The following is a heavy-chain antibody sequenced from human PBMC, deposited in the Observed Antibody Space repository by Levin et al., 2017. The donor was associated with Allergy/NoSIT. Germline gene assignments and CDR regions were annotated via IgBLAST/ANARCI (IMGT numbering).Heavy chain of an antibody. CDR3: AKRQDYLWGMDV. D-gene: IGHD4-11*01. Sequence: KLGESLKISCKASGYTFTSHWIAWVRQVPGKGLEWMGIIYPGDSDTKYNPSFQGRVTISVDKSTTTAYLQWSSLTASDTAVYFCAKRQDYLWGMDVWGQGTTVTVSS. J-gene: IGHJ6*02. CDR2: IYPGDSDT. V-gene: IGHV5-51*01. CDR1: GYTFTSHW.